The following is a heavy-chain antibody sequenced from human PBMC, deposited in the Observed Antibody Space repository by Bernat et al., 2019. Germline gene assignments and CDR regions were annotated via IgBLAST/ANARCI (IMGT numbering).Heavy chain of an antibody. V-gene: IGHV3-33*01. CDR2: IWYDGSNK. Sequence: QVQLVESGGGVVQPGRSLRLSCAASGFTFSSYGMHWVRQAPGKGLEWVAVIWYDGSNKYYADSVKGRFTISRDNSKNTLYLQMNSLRAEDTAVYYCAGDGYSSSSVLVYWGQGTLVTVSS. D-gene: IGHD6-13*01. J-gene: IGHJ4*02. CDR3: AGDGYSSSSVLVY. CDR1: GFTFSSYG.